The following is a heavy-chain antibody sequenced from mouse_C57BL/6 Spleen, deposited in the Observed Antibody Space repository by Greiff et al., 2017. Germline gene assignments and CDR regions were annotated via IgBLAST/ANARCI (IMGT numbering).Heavy chain of an antibody. Sequence: LVESGAELARPGASVKLSCKASGYTFTSYGISWVKQRTGQGLEWIGEIYPRSGNTYYNEKFKGKATLTADKSSSTAYMELRSLTSEDSAVYFCARSDYYGSSYVEAMDYWGQGTSVTVSS. J-gene: IGHJ4*01. V-gene: IGHV1-81*01. D-gene: IGHD1-1*01. CDR3: ARSDYYGSSYVEAMDY. CDR1: GYTFTSYG. CDR2: IYPRSGNT.